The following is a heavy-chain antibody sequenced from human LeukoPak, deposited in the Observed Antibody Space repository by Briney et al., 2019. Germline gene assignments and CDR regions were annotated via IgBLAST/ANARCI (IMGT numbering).Heavy chain of an antibody. V-gene: IGHV4-39*01. J-gene: IGHJ3*02. CDR2: IYYSGST. CDR1: GGSISSSSYY. Sequence: TSETLSLTCTVSGGSISSSSYYWGWIRQPPGKGLEWIGSIYYSGSTYYNPSLKSRVTISVDTSKNQFSLKLSSVTAADTAVYYCAIAYCGGDCYGRDAFDIWGQGTMVTVSS. CDR3: AIAYCGGDCYGRDAFDI. D-gene: IGHD2-21*01.